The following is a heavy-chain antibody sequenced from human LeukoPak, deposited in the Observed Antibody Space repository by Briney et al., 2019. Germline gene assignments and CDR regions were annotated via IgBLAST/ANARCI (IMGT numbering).Heavy chain of an antibody. D-gene: IGHD5-18*01. CDR3: ASSLIQLWLYYYYGMDV. CDR2: IIPIFGTA. CDR1: GGTFSSYA. J-gene: IGHJ6*02. V-gene: IGHV1-69*13. Sequence: SVQVSCKASGGTFSSYAISWVRQAPGQGLERMGGIIPIFGTANYAQKFQGRVTITADESTSTAYMELSSLRSEDTAVYYCASSLIQLWLYYYYGMDVWGQGTTVTVSS.